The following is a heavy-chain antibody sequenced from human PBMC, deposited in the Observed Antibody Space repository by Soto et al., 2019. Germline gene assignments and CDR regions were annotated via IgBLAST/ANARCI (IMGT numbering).Heavy chain of an antibody. D-gene: IGHD2-2*01. CDR3: SRAGGGKSMPYFIYAMDV. CDR2: MFYSGST. CDR1: GDSISNYE. Sequence: PSETLSLTCTVSGDSISNYEWALIRQPPGKGLEWIGYMFYSGSTNYNPSLKSRVTMSVDTSKTQFSLKLTSVTDADTAVYFCSRAGGGKSMPYFIYAMDVWGRGTMVTVSS. V-gene: IGHV4-59*01. J-gene: IGHJ6*02.